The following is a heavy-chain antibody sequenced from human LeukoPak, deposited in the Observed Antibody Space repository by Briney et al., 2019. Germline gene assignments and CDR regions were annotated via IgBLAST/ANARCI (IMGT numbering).Heavy chain of an antibody. V-gene: IGHV3-23*01. CDR2: ISGSGGST. CDR1: GFTFSSYA. J-gene: IGHJ5*02. CDR3: ARSTGYSSSWYGRNWFDP. D-gene: IGHD6-13*01. Sequence: PGGSLRLSCAASGFTFSSYAMNWVRQAPGKGLEWVSGISGSGGSTYYADSVKGRFTISRDNSKNTLYLQMNSLRAEDTAVYYCARSTGYSSSWYGRNWFDPWGQGTLVTVSS.